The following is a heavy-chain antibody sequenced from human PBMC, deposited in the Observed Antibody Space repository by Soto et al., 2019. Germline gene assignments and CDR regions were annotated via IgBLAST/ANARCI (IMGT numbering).Heavy chain of an antibody. D-gene: IGHD3-10*01. J-gene: IGHJ6*02. CDR2: IYYSGSA. V-gene: IGHV4-61*01. Sequence: LSLTCTVSGDSVTSVSDYWSWIRQPPGKGLEWIGYIYYSGSADYNPSLGSRVTISIDTSKNQFSLKLTSVTAADTAVYYCARGVGFGYYYYHMDLWGQGTTVTVSS. CDR3: ARGVGFGYYYYHMDL. CDR1: GDSVTSVSDY.